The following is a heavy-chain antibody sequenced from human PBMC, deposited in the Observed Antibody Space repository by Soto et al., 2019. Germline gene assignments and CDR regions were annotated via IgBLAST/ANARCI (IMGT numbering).Heavy chain of an antibody. CDR3: AREGHSRGYGAYLQH. CDR2: ISSDGSVK. CDR1: EFIFSSYG. D-gene: IGHD6-25*01. J-gene: IGHJ1*01. V-gene: IGHV3-30*03. Sequence: QVQLVESGGGVVQPGRSLRLSCAASEFIFSSYGMHWVRQAPGEGLEWVAVISSDGSVKYYADSVKGRFTISRDNSKNTLYLQMNSLRTEDTAVYHCAREGHSRGYGAYLQHWGQGTLVTVSS.